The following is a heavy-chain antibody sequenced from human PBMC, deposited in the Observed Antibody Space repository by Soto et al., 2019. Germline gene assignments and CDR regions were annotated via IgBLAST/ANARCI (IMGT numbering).Heavy chain of an antibody. D-gene: IGHD6-19*01. J-gene: IGHJ4*02. CDR3: AKGSLGSSGNFDY. CDR2: ISYDGSNK. V-gene: IGHV3-30*18. CDR1: GFTFSSYG. Sequence: QVQLVESGGGVVQPGRSLRLSCAASGFTFSSYGMHWVRQAPGKGLEWVAVISYDGSNKYYADSVKGRFTISRDNSKNTLYLQRNSLRAEDTAVYYCAKGSLGSSGNFDYWGQGTLVTVSS.